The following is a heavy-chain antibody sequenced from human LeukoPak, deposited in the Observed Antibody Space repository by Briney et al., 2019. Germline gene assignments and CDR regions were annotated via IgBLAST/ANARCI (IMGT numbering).Heavy chain of an antibody. CDR2: ISGSGGST. V-gene: IGHV3-23*01. CDR1: GFTFSSYA. J-gene: IGHJ4*02. D-gene: IGHD4/OR15-4a*01. Sequence: GGSLRLSCAASGFTFSSYAMSWVRQAPGKGLEWVSAISGSGGSTYYADSVKGRFTISRDNSKNTLYLQMNSLRAEDTAVYYCAKDLTMGSSSLSYFDYWGQGTLVTVSS. CDR3: AKDLTMGSSSLSYFDY.